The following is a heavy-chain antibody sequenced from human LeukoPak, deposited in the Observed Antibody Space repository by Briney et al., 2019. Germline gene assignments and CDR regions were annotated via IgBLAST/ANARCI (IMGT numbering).Heavy chain of an antibody. V-gene: IGHV3-23*01. D-gene: IGHD1-14*01. CDR3: ASRPRSDMGPLDY. J-gene: IGHJ4*02. CDR2: TTGDGTRT. CDR1: GFTFSSCA. Sequence: PGGSLRLSCAASGFTFSSCAMTWVRQAPGKGLEWVASTTGDGTRTYYTDSVKGRFTISRDNSKNTLYLQMNSLRADETAIYYCASRPRSDMGPLDYWGQGTLVTVST.